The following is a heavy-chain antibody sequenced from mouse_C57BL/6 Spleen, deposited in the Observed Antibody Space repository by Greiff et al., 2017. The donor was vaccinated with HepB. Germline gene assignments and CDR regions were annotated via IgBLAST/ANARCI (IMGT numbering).Heavy chain of an antibody. Sequence: VQRVESGPGLVQPSQSLSITCTVSGFSLTSYGVHWVRQSPGKGLEWLGVIWSGGSTDYNAAFISRLSISKDNSKSQVFFKMNSLQADDTAIYYCARNLLRLYYAMDYWGQGTSVTVSS. V-gene: IGHV2-2*01. D-gene: IGHD1-1*01. CDR1: GFSLTSYG. CDR2: IWSGGST. CDR3: ARNLLRLYYAMDY. J-gene: IGHJ4*01.